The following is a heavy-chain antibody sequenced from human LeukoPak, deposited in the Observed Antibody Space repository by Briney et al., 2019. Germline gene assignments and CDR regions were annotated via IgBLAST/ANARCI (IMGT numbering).Heavy chain of an antibody. D-gene: IGHD6-19*01. V-gene: IGHV4-39*01. J-gene: IGHJ4*02. CDR3: ARPNSSGWFPFDY. CDR1: GGSISRSNYY. CDR2: IFYTGTT. Sequence: PSETLSLTCTVSGGSISRSNYYWGWIRQPPGKGLEWIGSIFYTGTTYYNPSLKSRVTISVDTSKNQFYLKTSSVTAADTAVYYCARPNSSGWFPFDYWGQGTLVSVSS.